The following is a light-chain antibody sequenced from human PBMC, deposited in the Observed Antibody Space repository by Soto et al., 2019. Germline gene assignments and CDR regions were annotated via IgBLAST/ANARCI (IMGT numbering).Light chain of an antibody. Sequence: EIVLTQSPGTLSLSPGEIATLSFSASQSVSNNYLAWYQQKPGQAPRLLIYGASNRATGIPDRFSGSGSGTEFTLTISSLQSEDSAIYYCQQYSSWPFTFGPGTKVIS. J-gene: IGKJ3*01. CDR2: GAS. CDR1: QSVSNNY. V-gene: IGKV3-20*01. CDR3: QQYSSWPFT.